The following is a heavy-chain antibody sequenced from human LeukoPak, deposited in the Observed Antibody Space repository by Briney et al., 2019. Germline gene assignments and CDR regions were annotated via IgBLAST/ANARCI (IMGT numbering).Heavy chain of an antibody. V-gene: IGHV1-2*06. J-gene: IGHJ3*02. Sequence: ASVKVSCKASGYTFTGYYMHWVRQAPGQGLEWMGRINPNSGGTNYAQKFQGRVTMTRDTSISTAYMELSRLRSDDTAVYYCARVLWPYYDSSGDYYSPDDAFDIWGQGTMVTVSS. CDR2: INPNSGGT. D-gene: IGHD3-22*01. CDR1: GYTFTGYY. CDR3: ARVLWPYYDSSGDYYSPDDAFDI.